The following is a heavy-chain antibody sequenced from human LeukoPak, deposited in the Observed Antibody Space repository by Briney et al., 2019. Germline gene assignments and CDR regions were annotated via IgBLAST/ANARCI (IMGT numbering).Heavy chain of an antibody. CDR2: IYHSGST. CDR1: GGSISSGGYS. V-gene: IGHV4-30-2*01. Sequence: SQTLSLTCAVSGGSISSGGYSWRWIRQPPGKGLEWIGYIYHSGSTYYNPSLKSRVTISVDRSKNQLSLKLSSVTAADTAVYYCARVGFGSSGYWYFVLWAQGTLFTVSS. J-gene: IGHJ4*02. CDR3: ARVGFGSSGYWYFVL. D-gene: IGHD3-22*01.